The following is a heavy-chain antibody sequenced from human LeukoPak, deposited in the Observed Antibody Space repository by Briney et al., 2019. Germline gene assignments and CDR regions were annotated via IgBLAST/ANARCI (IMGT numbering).Heavy chain of an antibody. J-gene: IGHJ4*02. CDR2: ISSSGSTI. D-gene: IGHD5-24*01. CDR3: ARDDGYTQFDY. CDR1: GFTFSSYE. Sequence: GGSLRLSCAASGFTFSSYEMNWVRQAPGKGLEWVSYISSSGSTIYYADSVKGRFTISRDNAKNSLYLQMNSLRAEDTAVYYCARDDGYTQFDYWGQGTLVTVSS. V-gene: IGHV3-48*03.